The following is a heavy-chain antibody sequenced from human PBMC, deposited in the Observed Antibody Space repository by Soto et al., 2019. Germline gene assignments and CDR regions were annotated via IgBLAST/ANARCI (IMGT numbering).Heavy chain of an antibody. CDR2: MTPNSGTP. D-gene: IGHD6-6*01. CDR3: ARGRVAARLGLDY. CDR1: GYTFTTYD. J-gene: IGHJ4*02. V-gene: IGHV1-8*01. Sequence: QVQLVQSGAEVKKPGASVRVSCKTSGYTFTTYDINWVRQATGQGLEWMGWMTPNSGTPGYTQKFQGRVTMTRNTSISTAYMELSSLRSEDTAVYYCARGRVAARLGLDYWGQGTLVTVSS.